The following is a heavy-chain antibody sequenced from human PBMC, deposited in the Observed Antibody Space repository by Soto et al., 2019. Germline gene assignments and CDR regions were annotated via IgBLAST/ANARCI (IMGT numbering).Heavy chain of an antibody. V-gene: IGHV3-23*01. CDR1: GFTFSSYA. Sequence: EVQLLESGGGLVQPGGSLRLSCAASGFTFSSYAMSWVRQAPGKGLEWVSTISGSGGNTYYADSVKGRFTISRDNSKSTLYLQMNSLRAEDTAVYYCAKDSKDEYCSGGSCYPDAFDIWGQGTMVTVSS. D-gene: IGHD2-15*01. J-gene: IGHJ3*02. CDR3: AKDSKDEYCSGGSCYPDAFDI. CDR2: ISGSGGNT.